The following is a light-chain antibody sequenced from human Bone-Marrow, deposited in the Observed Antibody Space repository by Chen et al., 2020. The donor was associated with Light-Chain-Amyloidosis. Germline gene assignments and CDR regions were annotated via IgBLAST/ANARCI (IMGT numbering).Light chain of an antibody. CDR2: NAF. V-gene: IGKV3-20*01. Sequence: ETVLTHSPAPLSLSPGERATLSCSASQSVSSNYLSWYQQKPGQAPRLLIYNAFNRATGIPDRFSASGSGTDFSLTISRLEPEEFAVYYCQQYGNSPQTFGQGTKLEIK. CDR1: QSVSSNY. CDR3: QQYGNSPQT. J-gene: IGKJ2*01.